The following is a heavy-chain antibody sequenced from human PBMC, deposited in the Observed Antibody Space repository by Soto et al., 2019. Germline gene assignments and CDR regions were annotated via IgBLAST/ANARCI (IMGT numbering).Heavy chain of an antibody. CDR3: ANGYDFWSGYYGDY. D-gene: IGHD3-3*01. V-gene: IGHV3-23*01. CDR2: ISGSGGST. J-gene: IGHJ4*02. Sequence: PGGSLRLSCAASGFTFSSYAMSWVRQAPGKGLEWVSAISGSGGSTYYADSVKGRFTISRDNSKNTLYLQMNSLRAEDTAVYYCANGYDFWSGYYGDYWGQGTLVTVSS. CDR1: GFTFSSYA.